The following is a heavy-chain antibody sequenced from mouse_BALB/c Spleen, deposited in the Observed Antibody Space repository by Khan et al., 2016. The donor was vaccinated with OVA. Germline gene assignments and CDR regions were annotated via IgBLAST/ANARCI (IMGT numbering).Heavy chain of an antibody. D-gene: IGHD1-1*01. CDR3: ARSYASLFAY. Sequence: QVQLKESGPELVKPGASVKMSCKASGYIFTDYVINWVKQRTGQGLEWIGEIYPGTSTTYYNEKFKGKATLTADKSSNTAYMQLSSRTSEDSAVYFCARSYASLFAYWGQGTLVTVSA. V-gene: IGHV1-77*01. CDR2: IYPGTSTT. J-gene: IGHJ3*01. CDR1: GYIFTDYV.